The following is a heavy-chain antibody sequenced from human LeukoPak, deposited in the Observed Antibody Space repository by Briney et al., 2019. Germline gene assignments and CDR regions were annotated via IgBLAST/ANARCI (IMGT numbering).Heavy chain of an antibody. V-gene: IGHV3-21*01. J-gene: IGHJ4*02. Sequence: GGSLRLSCAASGFTFSSYSMNWVRQAPGKGLEWVSSISSSSYIYYADSVKGRFTISRDNAKNSLYLQMNSLRAEDTAVYYCARDDGDLTIFDYWGQGTLVTVSS. CDR1: GFTFSSYS. CDR2: ISSSSYI. CDR3: ARDDGDLTIFDY. D-gene: IGHD4-17*01.